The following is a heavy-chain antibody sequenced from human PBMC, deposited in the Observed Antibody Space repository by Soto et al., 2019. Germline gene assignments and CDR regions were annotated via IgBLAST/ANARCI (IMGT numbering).Heavy chain of an antibody. V-gene: IGHV3-21*01. J-gene: IGHJ1*01. CDR1: GFTFSSYS. D-gene: IGHD6-13*01. Sequence: ESGGGLVKPGGSLRLSCAASGFTFSSYSMNWVRQAPGKGLEWVSSISSSSSYIYYADSVKGRFTISRDNAKNSLYLQMNSLRAEDTAVYYCARDRGIAAAGTVEYFQHWGQGTLVTVSS. CDR2: ISSSSSYI. CDR3: ARDRGIAAAGTVEYFQH.